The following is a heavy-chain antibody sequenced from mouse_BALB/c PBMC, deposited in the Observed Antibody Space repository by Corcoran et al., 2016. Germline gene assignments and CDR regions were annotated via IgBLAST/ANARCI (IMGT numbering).Heavy chain of an antibody. CDR1: GYSITSGYY. J-gene: IGHJ2*01. Sequence: DVQLQESGPGLVKPSQSLSLTCSVTGYSITSGYYWNWIRQFPGNKLEWMGYISYDGSNKYNPSLKNRIYITRDTSKNQFFLKLNSVTTEDTATYYCARGDDGYYYFDYWGQGTTLTVSS. D-gene: IGHD2-3*01. CDR3: ARGDDGYYYFDY. CDR2: ISYDGSN. V-gene: IGHV3-6*02.